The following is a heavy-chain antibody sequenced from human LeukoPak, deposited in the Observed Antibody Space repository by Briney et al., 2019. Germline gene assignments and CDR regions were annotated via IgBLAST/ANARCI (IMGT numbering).Heavy chain of an antibody. CDR1: GLIFSSYW. CDR2: INSDGSNT. D-gene: IGHD3-10*01. J-gene: IGHJ6*03. V-gene: IGHV3-74*01. Sequence: GGSLRLSCAASGLIFSSYWMHWVRQAPGKGLVWVSRINSDGSNTTYADSVKGRFTISRDNAKNTLYLQMNSLRAEDTAVYYCVRFGELHYYYMDVWGKGTTVTISS. CDR3: VRFGELHYYYMDV.